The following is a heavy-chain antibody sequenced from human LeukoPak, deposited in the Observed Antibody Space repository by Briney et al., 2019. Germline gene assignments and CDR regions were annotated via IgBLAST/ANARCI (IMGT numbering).Heavy chain of an antibody. V-gene: IGHV4-59*02. CDR3: AGVGGWRYSYGYFDF. J-gene: IGHJ4*02. Sequence: ASETLSLTCTVSGDSVNNFYCSWIRQSPGKGLEWIGYIQYGGTTTYNPSLKSRVTISADTSKNQVSLTLTSVTAADTAVYYCAGVGGWRYSYGYFDFWGQGTLATVSS. CDR2: IQYGGTT. CDR1: GDSVNNFY. D-gene: IGHD5-18*01.